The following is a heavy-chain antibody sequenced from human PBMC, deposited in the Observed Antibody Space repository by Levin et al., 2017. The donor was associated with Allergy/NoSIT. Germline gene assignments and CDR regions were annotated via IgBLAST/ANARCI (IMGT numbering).Heavy chain of an antibody. J-gene: IGHJ3*02. CDR3: AKSRRSVGSGWNDAFDI. D-gene: IGHD6-19*01. CDR2: ISGSGDSGGST. CDR1: GFTFSSYA. V-gene: IGHV3-23*01. Sequence: GGSLRLSCAASGFTFSSYAMSWFRQAPGRGPEWVSAISGSGDSGGSTYYADSVKGRFTISRDNSKNTVYLQMNSLRAEDTAIYFCAKSRRSVGSGWNDAFDIWGQGTMVT.